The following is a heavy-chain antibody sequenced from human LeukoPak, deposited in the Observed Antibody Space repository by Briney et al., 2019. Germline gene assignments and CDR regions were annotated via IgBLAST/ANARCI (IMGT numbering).Heavy chain of an antibody. D-gene: IGHD3-10*01. CDR2: ISPSADIT. Sequence: HSGGSLRLSCAASGFTFSSYEMNWVRQAPGKGLEWISGISPSADITYYADSVKGRFTISRDNSKNTLYLQMSSLRAEDTAVYYCARDPRAMVRGKNTFDIWGQGTMVTVSS. CDR1: GFTFSSYE. CDR3: ARDPRAMVRGKNTFDI. J-gene: IGHJ3*02. V-gene: IGHV3-23*01.